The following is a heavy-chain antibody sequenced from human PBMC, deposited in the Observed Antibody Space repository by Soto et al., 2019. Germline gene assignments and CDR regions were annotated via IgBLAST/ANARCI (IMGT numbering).Heavy chain of an antibody. J-gene: IGHJ5*02. CDR2: IYDDGSA. Sequence: RQLLEKRMEWLAYIYDDGSANYNPSLKSRATISLDMSKNQFSLKLTSVTAADTAVYYCARDKYCSGGSCRKNCFEPWGQGTMVTVS. CDR3: ARDKYCSGGSCRKNCFEP. D-gene: IGHD2-15*01. V-gene: IGHV4-59*01.